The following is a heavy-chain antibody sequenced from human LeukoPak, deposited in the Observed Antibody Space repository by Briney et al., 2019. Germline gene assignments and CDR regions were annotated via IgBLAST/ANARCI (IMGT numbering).Heavy chain of an antibody. Sequence: PGGSLRLSCAASGFTFSSYGMHWVRQAPGKGLEWVAVISYDGSNKYYADSVKGRFTISRDNSKNTLYLQMNSLRAEDTAVYYCANDYDILTGYYFDYWGQRTLVTVSS. D-gene: IGHD3-9*01. V-gene: IGHV3-30*18. J-gene: IGHJ4*02. CDR3: ANDYDILTGYYFDY. CDR1: GFTFSSYG. CDR2: ISYDGSNK.